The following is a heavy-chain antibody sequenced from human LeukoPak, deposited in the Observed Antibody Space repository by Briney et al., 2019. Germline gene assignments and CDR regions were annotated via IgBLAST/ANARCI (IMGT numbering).Heavy chain of an antibody. CDR3: ASSGWYLHYYYYMDV. CDR2: IYYSGST. CDR1: GGSISSGGYS. V-gene: IGHV4-30-4*07. J-gene: IGHJ6*03. D-gene: IGHD6-19*01. Sequence: PSETLSLTCAVSGGSISSGGYSWSWIRQPPGKGLEWIGYIYYSGSTYYNPSLKSRVTISVDTSKNQFSLKLSSVTAADTAVYYCASSGWYLHYYYYMDVWGKGITVTVSS.